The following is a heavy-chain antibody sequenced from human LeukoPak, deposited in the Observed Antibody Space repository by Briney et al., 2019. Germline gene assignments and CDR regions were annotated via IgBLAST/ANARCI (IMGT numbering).Heavy chain of an antibody. Sequence: SETLSLTCTVSGGSISDYYWSWIRQPPGKGLEWIGYIYYSGSTNYTPSLKSRVTISINTSKNQFSLRLSSVTAADTAVYYCAGATSREAFDIWGQGTRVTVSS. CDR2: IYYSGST. CDR3: AGATSREAFDI. D-gene: IGHD2-2*01. J-gene: IGHJ3*02. V-gene: IGHV4-59*01. CDR1: GGSISDYY.